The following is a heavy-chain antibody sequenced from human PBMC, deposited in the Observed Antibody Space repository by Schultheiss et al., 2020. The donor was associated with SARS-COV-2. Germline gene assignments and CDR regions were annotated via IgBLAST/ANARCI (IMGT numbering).Heavy chain of an antibody. J-gene: IGHJ2*01. CDR3: ARGGITMARYWYFDL. CDR2: IYYSGST. Sequence: SETLSLTCAVSGGSISSSNWWSWVRQHPGKGLEWIGYIYYSGSTNYNPSLKSRVTISVDTSKNQFSLQLNSVTPEDTAVYYCARGGITMARYWYFDLWGRGTLVTVSS. D-gene: IGHD3-10*01. V-gene: IGHV4-4*02. CDR1: GGSISSSNW.